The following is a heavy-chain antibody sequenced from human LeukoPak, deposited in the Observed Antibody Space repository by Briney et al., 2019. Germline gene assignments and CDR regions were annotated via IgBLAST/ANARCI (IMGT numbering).Heavy chain of an antibody. J-gene: IGHJ4*02. Sequence: PSETLSLTCTVSGGSISSYYWSWIRQPPGKGLEWIGYIYYSGSTNYNPSLKSRVTISVDTSKNQFSLKLSSVTAADTAVYYCAKGPIVATITAPFDYWGQGTLVTVSS. CDR1: GGSISSYY. CDR2: IYYSGST. V-gene: IGHV4-59*01. CDR3: AKGPIVATITAPFDY. D-gene: IGHD5-12*01.